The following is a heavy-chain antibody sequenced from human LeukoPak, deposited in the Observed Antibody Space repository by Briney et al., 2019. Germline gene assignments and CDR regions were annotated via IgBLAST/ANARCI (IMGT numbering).Heavy chain of an antibody. Sequence: SQTLSLTCAISGDSAFSNSAAWNWIRQSPSRGLEWLGRTYYRSKWYNDYAVSVKSRIIINPDTSKNQFSLQLNSVTPEDTAVYYCAMGVDYLFNYWGQGTLVTVSS. CDR3: AMGVDYLFNY. V-gene: IGHV6-1*01. J-gene: IGHJ4*02. D-gene: IGHD4-11*01. CDR1: GDSAFSNSAA. CDR2: TYYRSKWYN.